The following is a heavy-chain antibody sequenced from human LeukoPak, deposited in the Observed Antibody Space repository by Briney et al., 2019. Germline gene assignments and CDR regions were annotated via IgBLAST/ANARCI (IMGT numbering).Heavy chain of an antibody. Sequence: SETLSLTCTVSGGSISSYYWSWIRQPPGKGLEWIGYIYYSGSTNYNPPLKSRVTISVDTSKNQFSLKLSSVTAADTAVYYCARHFDYGSIIWGQGTLVTVSS. V-gene: IGHV4-59*08. CDR2: IYYSGST. D-gene: IGHD4-17*01. CDR1: GGSISSYY. CDR3: ARHFDYGSII. J-gene: IGHJ4*02.